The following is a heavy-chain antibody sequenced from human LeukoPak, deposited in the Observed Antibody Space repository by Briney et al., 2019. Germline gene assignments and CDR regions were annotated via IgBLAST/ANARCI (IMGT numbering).Heavy chain of an antibody. CDR3: ARDPGFGDYYFDY. V-gene: IGHV3-30*04. CDR1: GFTFSSYA. CDR2: ISYDGGNK. D-gene: IGHD3-10*01. J-gene: IGHJ4*02. Sequence: GGSLRLSCAASGFTFSSYAMHWVRQAPGKGLEWVAVISYDGGNKYYADSVKGRFTISRDNSKNTLYLQMNSLRAEDTAVYYCARDPGFGDYYFDYWGQGTLVTVSS.